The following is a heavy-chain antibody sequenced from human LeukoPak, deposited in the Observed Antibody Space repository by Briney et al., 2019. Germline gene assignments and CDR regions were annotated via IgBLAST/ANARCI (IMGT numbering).Heavy chain of an antibody. D-gene: IGHD4-17*01. CDR3: AKADGDKPFDY. J-gene: IGHJ4*02. CDR1: EFTFSPLG. V-gene: IGHV3-48*04. Sequence: GRSLRLSCAASEFTFSPLGMNWVRQAPGRGLEWVSYISSGSSTTYYADSVKGRFTTSRDNAKNSLYLQMNSLRAEDTAVYYCAKADGDKPFDYWGQGTLVTVSS. CDR2: ISSGSSTT.